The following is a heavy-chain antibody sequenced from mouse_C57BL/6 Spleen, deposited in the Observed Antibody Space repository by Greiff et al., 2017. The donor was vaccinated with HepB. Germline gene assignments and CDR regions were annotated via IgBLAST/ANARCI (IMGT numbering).Heavy chain of an antibody. D-gene: IGHD1-1*01. CDR3: ARSPHYYGSSYAMDY. Sequence: VQLQQSDAELVKPGASVKISRKVSGYTFTDHTIHWMKQRPEQGLEWIGYIYPRDGSTKYNEKFKGKATLTADKSSSTAYMQLNSLTSEDSAVYFCARSPHYYGSSYAMDYWGQGTSVTVSS. CDR1: GYTFTDHT. J-gene: IGHJ4*01. CDR2: IYPRDGST. V-gene: IGHV1-78*01.